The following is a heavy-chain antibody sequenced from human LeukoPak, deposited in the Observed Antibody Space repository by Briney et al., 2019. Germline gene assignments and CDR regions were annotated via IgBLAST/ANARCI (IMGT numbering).Heavy chain of an antibody. CDR3: AREVGGGASGQ. Sequence: PGESLRLSCAASGFTVSSNYMSWVRQVPGKGLEWVSVISSDGTISYADSVKGRFTISRDNSENTLYLQMNSLRVEDTAVYYCAREVGGGASGQWGQGTLVTVSS. J-gene: IGHJ4*02. V-gene: IGHV3-66*01. D-gene: IGHD3-16*01. CDR1: GFTVSSNY. CDR2: ISSDGTI.